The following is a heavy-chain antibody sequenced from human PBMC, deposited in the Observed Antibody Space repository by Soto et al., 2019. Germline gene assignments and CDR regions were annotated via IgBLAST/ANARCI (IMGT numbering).Heavy chain of an antibody. J-gene: IGHJ4*02. CDR3: ARGPDQIYYGDSNFDY. V-gene: IGHV4-30-2*01. CDR2: IYHSGST. CDR1: GGSISSYS. D-gene: IGHD4-17*01. Sequence: TLSLTCTVSGGSISSYSWSWIRQPPGKGLEWIGYIYHSGSTYYNPSLKSRVTISVDRSKNQFSLKLSSVTAADTAVYYCARGPDQIYYGDSNFDYWGQGTLVTVSS.